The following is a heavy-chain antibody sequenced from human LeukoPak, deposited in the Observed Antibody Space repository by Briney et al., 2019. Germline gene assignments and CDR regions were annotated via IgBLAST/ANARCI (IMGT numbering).Heavy chain of an antibody. Sequence: SETLSLTCTVSGGSISSYYWSWIRQPPGKGLEWIGYIYYSGSTNDSGSTNYNPSLKSRVTISVGTSKNQVSLRVTSMTPADTAMYYCAREYSSYIMDYHDAFDVWGQGTMVTVSS. CDR1: GGSISSYY. V-gene: IGHV4-59*01. CDR2: IYYSGSTNDSGST. CDR3: AREYSSYIMDYHDAFDV. J-gene: IGHJ3*01. D-gene: IGHD6-6*01.